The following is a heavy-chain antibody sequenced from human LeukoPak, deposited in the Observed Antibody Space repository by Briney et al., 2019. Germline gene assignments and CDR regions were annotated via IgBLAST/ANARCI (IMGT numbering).Heavy chain of an antibody. J-gene: IGHJ6*02. CDR2: IYYSGST. D-gene: IGHD6-13*01. Sequence: SEALSLTCTVSGGSISSYYWSWIRQPPGKGLEWIGYIYYSGSTNYNPSLKSRVTISVDTSKNQFSLKLSSVTAADTAVYYCAGVGYSSSWSSPYYYYYGMDVWGQGTTVTASS. CDR1: GGSISSYY. V-gene: IGHV4-59*01. CDR3: AGVGYSSSWSSPYYYYYGMDV.